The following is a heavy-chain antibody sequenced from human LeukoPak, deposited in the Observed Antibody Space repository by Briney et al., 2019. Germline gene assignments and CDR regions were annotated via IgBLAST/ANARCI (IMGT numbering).Heavy chain of an antibody. CDR1: GYSISGGYY. J-gene: IGHJ6*02. Sequence: PSETLSVTCTVSGYSISGGYYWGWIRQPPGKGLEWIGSIYHSGSTYYNPSLKSRVTISVDTSKNQFSLKLSSVTAADTAVYYCAEDYGMDVWGQGTTVTVSS. V-gene: IGHV4-38-2*02. CDR2: IYHSGST. CDR3: AEDYGMDV.